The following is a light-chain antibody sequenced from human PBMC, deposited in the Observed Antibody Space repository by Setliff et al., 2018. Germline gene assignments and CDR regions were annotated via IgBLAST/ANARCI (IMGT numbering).Light chain of an antibody. V-gene: IGLV2-14*02. Sequence: QSALTQPASVSGSPGQSITISCTGTSGDIGTYNLVSWYQQHPGKAPKLIIYDVTTRPSGVSNRFSGSKSGNTASLTISGLQAEDEADYYCSIHRSRGYVFGTGTKVTV. CDR3: SIHRSRGYV. CDR1: SGDIGTYNL. CDR2: DVT. J-gene: IGLJ1*01.